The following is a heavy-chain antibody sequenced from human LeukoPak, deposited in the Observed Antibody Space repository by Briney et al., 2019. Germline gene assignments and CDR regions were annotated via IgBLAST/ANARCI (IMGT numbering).Heavy chain of an antibody. CDR3: ARADPVGY. CDR2: VNCNTGGT. CDR1: GYTFTGSF. V-gene: IGHV1-2*02. Sequence: GASVKVSCKASGYTFTGSFMHWVRQAPGQGLEWMGWVNCNTGGTKFAQKIQGRVTMTRDTSISTAYMELSRLRSDDTAVYYCARADPVGYWGQGTQVTVSS. J-gene: IGHJ4*02.